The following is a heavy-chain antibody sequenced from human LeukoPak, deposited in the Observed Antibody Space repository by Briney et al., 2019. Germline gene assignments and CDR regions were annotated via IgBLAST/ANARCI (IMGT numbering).Heavy chain of an antibody. CDR2: INPSGGST. V-gene: IGHV1-46*01. D-gene: IGHD2-21*02. J-gene: IGHJ6*02. CDR1: GYTFTSYG. CDR3: ARDNGALAYCGGDCYHPYYYGMDV. Sequence: GASVKVSCKASGYTFTSYGISWVRQAPGQGLEWMGIINPSGGSTSYAQKFQGRVTMTRDTSTSTVYMELSSLRSEDTAVYYCARDNGALAYCGGDCYHPYYYGMDVWGQGTTVTVSS.